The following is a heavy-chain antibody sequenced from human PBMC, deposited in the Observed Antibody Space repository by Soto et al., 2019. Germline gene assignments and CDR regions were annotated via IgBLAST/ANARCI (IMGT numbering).Heavy chain of an antibody. CDR3: TREQSDDNYFDP. V-gene: IGHV4-61*08. D-gene: IGHD6-19*01. J-gene: IGHJ5*02. CDR1: GGALSSGGYF. CDR2: TYYSGGT. Sequence: SESLSLTCTVSGGALSSGGYFYTWVRQPPGKGLEWLGDTYYSGGTNYNPSLKSRVTISLDNSKSQFSLRLISVTAADTAVYYCTREQSDDNYFDPWGQGTLVTVSA.